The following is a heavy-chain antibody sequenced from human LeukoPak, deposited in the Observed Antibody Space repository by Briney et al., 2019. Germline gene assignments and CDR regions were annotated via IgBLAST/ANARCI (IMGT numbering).Heavy chain of an antibody. V-gene: IGHV3-21*01. CDR2: ISSSSSYI. D-gene: IGHD2-15*01. J-gene: IGHJ6*03. CDR3: ARDRMVVVAATHRAEYYYYYYYMDV. Sequence: PGGSLRLSCAASGFTFSSYSMNWVRQAPGKGLEWVSSISSSSSYIYYADSVKGRFTISRDNAKNSLYLQMNSLRAEDTAVYYCARDRMVVVAATHRAEYYYYYYYMDVWGKGTTVTVSS. CDR1: GFTFSSYS.